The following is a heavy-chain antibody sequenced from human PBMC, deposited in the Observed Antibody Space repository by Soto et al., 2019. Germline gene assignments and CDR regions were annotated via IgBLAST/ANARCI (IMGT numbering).Heavy chain of an antibody. CDR1: GFTFSSYA. V-gene: IGHV3-30-3*01. CDR2: ISYDGSNK. D-gene: IGHD3-10*01. J-gene: IGHJ4*02. Sequence: QVQLVESGGGVVQPGRSLRLSCAASGFTFSSYAMHWVRQAPGKGLEWVAVISYDGSNKYYADSVKGRFTISRDNSQNTLYLQMNSLRAEETAVYYCARDPMGRYYGSGSYYFDYWGQGTLVTVSS. CDR3: ARDPMGRYYGSGSYYFDY.